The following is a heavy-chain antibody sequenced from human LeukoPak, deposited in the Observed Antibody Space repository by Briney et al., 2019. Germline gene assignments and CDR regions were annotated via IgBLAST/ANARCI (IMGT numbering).Heavy chain of an antibody. Sequence: GGSLRLSCAASGFTFSGYGMHWVRQAPGKGLEWVAVIWYDGSNKYYADSVKGRFTISRDNSKNTLYLQMNSLRAEDTAVYYCARETALGYCSSTSCRRYGMDVWGQGTTVTVSS. CDR3: ARETALGYCSSTSCRRYGMDV. CDR2: IWYDGSNK. D-gene: IGHD2-2*01. CDR1: GFTFSGYG. J-gene: IGHJ6*02. V-gene: IGHV3-33*01.